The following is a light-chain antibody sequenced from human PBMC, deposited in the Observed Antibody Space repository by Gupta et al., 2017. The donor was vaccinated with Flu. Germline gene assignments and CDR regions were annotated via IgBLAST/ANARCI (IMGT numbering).Light chain of an antibody. CDR3: QVWDSSNDRGV. J-gene: IGLJ3*02. CDR2: VDS. Sequence: GQRARIACGGNNIASNALHWYQQKPGPAPVLLVNVDSDRHSGIPERFSGSTSGSTATLTISRVEAGDEADYYCQVWDSSNDRGVFGGGTKLTVL. V-gene: IGLV3-21*02. CDR1: NIASNA.